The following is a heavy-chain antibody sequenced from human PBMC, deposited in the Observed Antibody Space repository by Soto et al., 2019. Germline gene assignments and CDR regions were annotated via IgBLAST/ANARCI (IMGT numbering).Heavy chain of an antibody. J-gene: IGHJ4*02. D-gene: IGHD3-9*01. CDR2: ISAYNGNT. CDR1: GYTFTSYG. CDR3: ASGPAYYDILTGSYPLDY. V-gene: IGHV1-18*01. Sequence: QVQLVQSGAEVKKPGASVKVSCKASGYTFTSYGISWVRQAPGQGLEWMGWISAYNGNTNYAQKLQGRVTMTTDTSPSTACMELRSLRSYDTAVYYCASGPAYYDILTGSYPLDYWGQGTLVTVSS.